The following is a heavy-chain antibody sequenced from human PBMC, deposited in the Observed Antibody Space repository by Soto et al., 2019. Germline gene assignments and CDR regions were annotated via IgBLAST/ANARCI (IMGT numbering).Heavy chain of an antibody. Sequence: ASVKVSCKASGYTFTDHYLHWVRQAPGQGLEWMGWINPISGGTDYAQNFQGRVTMTRDTSISTAYMELSSLRSDDTAVYYCAREICYYDNIGYYPPPGYWGQGTLVTVSS. CDR2: INPISGGT. J-gene: IGHJ4*02. CDR3: AREICYYDNIGYYPPPGY. V-gene: IGHV1-2*02. CDR1: GYTFTDHY. D-gene: IGHD3-22*01.